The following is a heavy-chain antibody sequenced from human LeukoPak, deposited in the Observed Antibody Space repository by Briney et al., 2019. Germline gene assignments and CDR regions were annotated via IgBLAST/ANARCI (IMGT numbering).Heavy chain of an antibody. CDR2: ISAYNGNT. CDR1: GYTFTNYG. CDR3: ARDRGEGVATILDAFDI. Sequence: ASVKVSCKASGYTFTNYGISWVRQAPGQGLEWMGWISAYNGNTNYAQKLQGRVTMTTDTSTSTAYMELRSLRSDDTAVYYCARDRGEGVATILDAFDIWGQGTMVTVSS. J-gene: IGHJ3*02. D-gene: IGHD5-12*01. V-gene: IGHV1-18*01.